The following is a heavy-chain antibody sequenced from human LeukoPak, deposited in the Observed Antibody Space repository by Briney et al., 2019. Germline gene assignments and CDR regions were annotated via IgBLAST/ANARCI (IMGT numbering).Heavy chain of an antibody. V-gene: IGHV3-53*05. Sequence: GGSLRLSCAASGFTVSTNYMNWVRQAPGEGLEWVSVLYYGGSTYYADSVKGRFTISRDNSKNTLYLQMNSLRAEDTAVYYCAKTRITMILTGAFDIWGQGTMVTVSS. CDR3: AKTRITMILTGAFDI. J-gene: IGHJ3*02. CDR1: GFTVSTNY. CDR2: LYYGGST. D-gene: IGHD3-22*01.